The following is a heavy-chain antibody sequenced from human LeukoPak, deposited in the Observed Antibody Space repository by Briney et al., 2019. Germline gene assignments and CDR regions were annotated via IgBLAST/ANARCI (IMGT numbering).Heavy chain of an antibody. Sequence: PSETLSLTCAVSGDSITSGGYSWSWIRQTPGKGLEWIAYIHDSGSTYNNPSLKSRLSISIDTSKNQFSLKLNSVTAADTAVYYCARVVAAAGNNWFDPWGQGTLVTVSS. J-gene: IGHJ5*02. CDR2: IHDSGST. CDR1: GDSITSGGYS. D-gene: IGHD6-25*01. V-gene: IGHV4-30-4*07. CDR3: ARVVAAAGNNWFDP.